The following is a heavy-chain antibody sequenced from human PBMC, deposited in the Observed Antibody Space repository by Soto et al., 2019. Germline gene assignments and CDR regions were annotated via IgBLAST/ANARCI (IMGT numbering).Heavy chain of an antibody. V-gene: IGHV3-23*01. CDR3: AKGRGGSGSLTPRVDC. Sequence: EVQLLASGGGLVQPGGSLRLSCAASGFTFNNYAMTWVRQAPGKGLEWVSAISGGGDTTSYADSVKGRFTVSRDGSKNTLYLQMGIRRAEDTALYYCAKGRGGSGSLTPRVDCWGQGTLVTVSS. CDR1: GFTFNNYA. D-gene: IGHD3-10*01. CDR2: ISGGGDTT. J-gene: IGHJ4*02.